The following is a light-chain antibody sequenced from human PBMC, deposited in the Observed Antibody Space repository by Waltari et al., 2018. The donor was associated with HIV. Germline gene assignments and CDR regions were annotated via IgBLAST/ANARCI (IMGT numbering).Light chain of an antibody. CDR3: ATWDDSLNGHVV. Sequence: QSVLTQPPSASGTPGQRVTISCSGSSSNIGDNTVNWYQQLPGTAPKLLIYTNTQRPSGVPDRFSGSKSGTSASLAIGGLQSEDEADYYCATWDDSLNGHVVFGGGTKLTVL. V-gene: IGLV1-44*01. CDR1: SSNIGDNT. CDR2: TNT. J-gene: IGLJ2*01.